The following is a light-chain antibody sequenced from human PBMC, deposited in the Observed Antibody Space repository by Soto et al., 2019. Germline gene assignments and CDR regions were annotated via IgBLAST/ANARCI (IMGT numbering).Light chain of an antibody. V-gene: IGLV2-14*03. Sequence: QSALTQPASVSGSRGQSITISCTGTSSDGGAYNFVSWYQQHPGKLPTLMIFDVSRRPSGVSDRFSGSKSGNTASLTISGLQAEDEGDYYCSSYTSSSTHVFGSGTKLTVL. CDR3: SSYTSSSTHV. CDR2: DVS. J-gene: IGLJ1*01. CDR1: SSDGGAYNF.